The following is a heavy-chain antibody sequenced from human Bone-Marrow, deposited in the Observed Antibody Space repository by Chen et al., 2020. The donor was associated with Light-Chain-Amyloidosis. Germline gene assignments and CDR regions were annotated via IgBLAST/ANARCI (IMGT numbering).Heavy chain of an antibody. CDR3: ARRRDGYNFAY. Sequence: EVQLEQSGPEVKKPGESLKISCKGSGYTFPNYWIGWVRQMPGKGLEWMGIIFPADSKCRYCPSFAGPVTTSADKSLTPASLQSSSLKASDTAMYYCARRRDGYNFAYCGQGTLLTVPS. V-gene: IGHV5-51*01. CDR2: IFPADSKC. D-gene: IGHD5-12*01. CDR1: GYTFPNYW. J-gene: IGHJ4*02.